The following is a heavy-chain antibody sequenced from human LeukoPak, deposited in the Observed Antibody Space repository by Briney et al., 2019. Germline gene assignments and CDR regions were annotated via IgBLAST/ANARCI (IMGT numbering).Heavy chain of an antibody. J-gene: IGHJ4*02. CDR3: ARDPYYGDYVV. V-gene: IGHV3-20*04. CDR1: GFSFGTYG. Sequence: AGGSLRLSCAASGFSFGTYGMSWVRQVPGKGLEWVSGINWNGASTVYADSVKGRFTISRDNAKNSLYLQMNSLRAEDTAVYYCARDPYYGDYVVWGQGTLVTVSS. CDR2: INWNGAST. D-gene: IGHD4-17*01.